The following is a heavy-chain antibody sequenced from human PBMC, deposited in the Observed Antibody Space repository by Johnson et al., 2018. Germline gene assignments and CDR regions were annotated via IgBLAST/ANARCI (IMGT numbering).Heavy chain of an antibody. CDR3: AKEVVFGYQLDDAFDI. CDR2: ISYDGRKT. J-gene: IGHJ3*02. CDR1: GFTFSSYG. D-gene: IGHD2-2*01. Sequence: QVQLQESGGGVVQPGRSLRLSCAASGFTFSSYGMHWVRQAPGKGLEWVAVISYDGRKTYYADTVKGRFTISRDNSKNTLDLQMNSLRAEDTAVYYCAKEVVFGYQLDDAFDIWGQGTMVTVSS. V-gene: IGHV3-30*18.